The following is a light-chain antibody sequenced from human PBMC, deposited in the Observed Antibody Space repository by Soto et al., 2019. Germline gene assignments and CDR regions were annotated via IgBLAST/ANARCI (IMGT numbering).Light chain of an antibody. J-gene: IGKJ2*01. CDR1: QGISSY. CDR2: AAS. Sequence: DIQLTQSPSFLSASVGDRVTITCRASQGISSYLAWYQQKPGKGPKLLIYAASTLQSGVPSRFSGSGSGTEFTLTISSLQPEDFATYYCQQLNSYPPFGQGTKLEIK. V-gene: IGKV1-9*01. CDR3: QQLNSYPP.